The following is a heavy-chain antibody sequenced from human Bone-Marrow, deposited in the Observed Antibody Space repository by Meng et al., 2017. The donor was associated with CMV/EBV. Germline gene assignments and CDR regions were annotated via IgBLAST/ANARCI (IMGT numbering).Heavy chain of an antibody. CDR3: VRDFMGSGN. Sequence: LRLACAASGFTFSSYWMHWVRQAPGKGLVCVSRINTDGTSTISADSVECRFTVSRDNAKNTLYLQIDSLRAEDTGVYYCVRDFMGSGNWGQGTLVTVSS. CDR1: GFTFSSYW. J-gene: IGHJ4*02. CDR2: INTDGTST. D-gene: IGHD3-10*01. V-gene: IGHV3-74*01.